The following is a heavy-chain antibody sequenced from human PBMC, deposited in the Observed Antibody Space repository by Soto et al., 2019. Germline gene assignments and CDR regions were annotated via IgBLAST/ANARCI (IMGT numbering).Heavy chain of an antibody. J-gene: IGHJ4*02. V-gene: IGHV1-69*01. CDR1: GGTFSSYA. D-gene: IGHD6-13*01. CDR2: IIPICGTA. CDR3: ASPGLSSCYVWNDY. Sequence: QVQLVQSGAEVKKPGSSVKVSCKASGGTFSSYAISWVRQAPGQGLEWMGGIIPICGTANYAQKFQGRVTITADEAKSTAYMELSSLGSEDTAVYYCASPGLSSCYVWNDYWGQATLVTVAS.